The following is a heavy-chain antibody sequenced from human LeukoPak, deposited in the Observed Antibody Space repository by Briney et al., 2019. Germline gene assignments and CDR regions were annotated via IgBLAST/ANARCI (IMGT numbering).Heavy chain of an antibody. CDR3: ARGGGWSPYYFDY. CDR2: IYYSGST. CDR1: GGSISSYY. D-gene: IGHD6-19*01. J-gene: IGHJ4*02. Sequence: TSETLSLTCTVSGGSISSYYWSWIQQPPGKGLEWIGYIYYSGSTSYNPSLKSRVSISVDTSENQNQFSLKLGSVTAADTAVYYCARGGGWSPYYFDYWGQGTLVTVSS. V-gene: IGHV4-59*01.